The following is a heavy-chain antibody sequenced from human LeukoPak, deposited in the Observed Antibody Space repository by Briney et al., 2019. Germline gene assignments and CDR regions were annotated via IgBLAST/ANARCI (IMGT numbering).Heavy chain of an antibody. CDR3: ASERGYSGYGKSSYYYYGMDV. CDR2: IYTSGST. CDR1: GGSISSYY. Sequence: KASETLSLTCTVSGGSISSYYWSWIRQPAGKGLEWIGRIYTSGSTNYNPSLKSRVTMSVDTSKNQFSLKLSSVTAADTAVYYCASERGYSGYGKSSYYYYGMDVWGQGTTVTVSS. J-gene: IGHJ6*02. D-gene: IGHD5-12*01. V-gene: IGHV4-4*07.